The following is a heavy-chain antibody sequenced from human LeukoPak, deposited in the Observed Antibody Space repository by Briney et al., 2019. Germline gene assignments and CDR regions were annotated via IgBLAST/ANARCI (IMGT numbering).Heavy chain of an antibody. CDR2: ISSSGSTI. V-gene: IGHV3-11*04. J-gene: IGHJ4*02. D-gene: IGHD3-22*01. CDR3: ARVLRGYDSSAYYFDYFDY. Sequence: GGSLRLSCAASGFTFSDYYMSWIRQAPGKGLEWVSYISSSGSTIYYADSVKGRLTISRDNSKNTLYLQLNSLRAEDTAVYYCARVLRGYDSSAYYFDYFDYWGQGTLVTVSS. CDR1: GFTFSDYY.